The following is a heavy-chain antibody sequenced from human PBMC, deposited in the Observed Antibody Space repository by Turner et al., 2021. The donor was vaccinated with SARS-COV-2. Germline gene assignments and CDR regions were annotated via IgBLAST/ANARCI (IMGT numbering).Heavy chain of an antibody. D-gene: IGHD3-22*01. CDR2: ISSSSSYI. V-gene: IGHV3-21*01. CDR3: ARSPTAPGYYYDSSGYYTPYYFDY. CDR1: GFTFSSYS. J-gene: IGHJ4*02. Sequence: EVQLVESGGGLVKPGGSLRRSCAASGFTFSSYSMNWVRQAPGKGLEWVSSISSSSSYIYYADSVKGRFTISRDNAKNSLYLQMNSLRAEDTAVYYCARSPTAPGYYYDSSGYYTPYYFDYWGQGTLVTVSS.